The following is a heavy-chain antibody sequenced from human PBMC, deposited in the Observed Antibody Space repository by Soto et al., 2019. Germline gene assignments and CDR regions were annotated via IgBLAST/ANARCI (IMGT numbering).Heavy chain of an antibody. V-gene: IGHV1-69*13. CDR3: ARGRIVANKPGIAVAANLYYFDY. CDR1: GGTFSSYA. CDR2: IIPIFGTA. J-gene: IGHJ4*02. D-gene: IGHD6-19*01. Sequence: GASVKVSCKASGGTFSSYAISWVRQAPGQGLEWMGGIIPIFGTANYAQKFQGRVTITADESTSTAYMELSSLRSEDTAVYYCARGRIVANKPGIAVAANLYYFDYWGQGTLVTVSS.